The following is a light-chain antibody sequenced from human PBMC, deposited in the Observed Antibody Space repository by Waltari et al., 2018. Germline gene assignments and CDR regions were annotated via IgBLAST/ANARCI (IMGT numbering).Light chain of an antibody. J-gene: IGKJ1*01. Sequence: DIVVTQSPLSLPVTPGEPASISCRSSQSLLDTNGYNLLDWYLQKPGQSPQLLLYFGSNRASGVPDRFSGSGSGRDFTLKISRVEAEDVGVYYCMQALQTPWTFGQGTKVEIK. CDR1: QSLLDTNGYNL. V-gene: IGKV2-28*01. CDR3: MQALQTPWT. CDR2: FGS.